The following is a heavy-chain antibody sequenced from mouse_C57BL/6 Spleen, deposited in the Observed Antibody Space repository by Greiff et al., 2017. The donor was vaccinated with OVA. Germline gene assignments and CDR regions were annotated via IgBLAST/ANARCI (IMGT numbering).Heavy chain of an antibody. V-gene: IGHV5-4*01. CDR3: ANWGVYAMDY. CDR2: ISDGGSYT. CDR1: GFPFSSYA. Sequence: EVQLVESGGGLVKPGGSLKLSCAASGFPFSSYAMSWVRQTPEKRLEWVATISDGGSYTFYPDNVKGRFTISRDNAKNNLYLQMSHLKSEDTAMYYCANWGVYAMDYWGQGTSVTVSS. J-gene: IGHJ4*01.